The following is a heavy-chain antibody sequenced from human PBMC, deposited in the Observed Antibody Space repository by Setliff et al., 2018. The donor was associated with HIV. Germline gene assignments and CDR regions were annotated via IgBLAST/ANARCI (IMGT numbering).Heavy chain of an antibody. J-gene: IGHJ4*02. V-gene: IGHV3-9*01. CDR2: ISWNGDS. CDR3: AKTRTTGSSDSDY. D-gene: IGHD6-13*01. Sequence: WIRQPPGKGLEWVAGISWNGDSNYADSVKGRFTVSKDNAKNSLYLQMNSLRADDTALYYCAKTRTTGSSDSDYWGQGTLVTVSS.